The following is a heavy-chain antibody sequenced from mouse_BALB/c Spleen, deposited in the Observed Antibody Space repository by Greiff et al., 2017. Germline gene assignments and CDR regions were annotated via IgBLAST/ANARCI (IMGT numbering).Heavy chain of an antibody. D-gene: IGHD4-1*01. CDR1: GDSITSGY. CDR3: AREGTGTEYFDV. V-gene: IGHV3-8*02. J-gene: IGHJ1*01. Sequence: DVKLQESGPSLVKPSQTLSLTCSVTGDSITSGYWNWIRKFPGNKLEYMGYISYSGSTYYNPSLKSRISITRDTSKNQYYLQLNSVTTEDTATYYCAREGTGTEYFDVWGAGTTVTVSS. CDR2: ISYSGST.